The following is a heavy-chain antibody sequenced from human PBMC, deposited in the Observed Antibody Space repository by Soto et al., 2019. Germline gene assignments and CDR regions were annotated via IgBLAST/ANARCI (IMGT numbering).Heavy chain of an antibody. CDR3: ARALATVTKTYYFGY. V-gene: IGHV1-69*13. CDR2: IIPIFGTA. J-gene: IGHJ4*02. D-gene: IGHD4-17*01. Sequence: SVKVSCKASGGTFSSYAISWVRQAPGQGLEWMGGIIPIFGTANYAQKFQGRVTITADESTSTAYMELSSLRSEDTAVYYCARALATVTKTYYFGYWGQGTLVTVSS. CDR1: GGTFSSYA.